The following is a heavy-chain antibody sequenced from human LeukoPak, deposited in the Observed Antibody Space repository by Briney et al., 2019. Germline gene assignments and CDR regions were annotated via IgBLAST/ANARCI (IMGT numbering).Heavy chain of an antibody. CDR2: IKQDGSER. D-gene: IGHD4-17*01. V-gene: IGHV3-7*01. J-gene: IGHJ4*02. CDR3: ARVFGAYNSVDC. Sequence: PGGSLRLSCAASGFSMSGYWMSWVRQAPGKGLEWVANIKQDGSERHYVDSVKGRFTISRDNAQNSLYLQMNSLRAEETAVYYCARVFGAYNSVDCWGQGTLVTV. CDR1: GFSMSGYW.